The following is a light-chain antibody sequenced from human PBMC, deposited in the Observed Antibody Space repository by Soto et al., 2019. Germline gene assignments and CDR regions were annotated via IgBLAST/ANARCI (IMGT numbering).Light chain of an antibody. Sequence: QSALTQPASVSGSPGQSITIFCSGTSSDFGAYNYVSWYQQHPGKAPKLMIYEVTNRPSGVSNRFSGSKSGNTASLTVSGLQADDEADYYCSSYTTTSVLFGGGTNLTVL. CDR2: EVT. J-gene: IGLJ2*01. CDR3: SSYTTTSVL. V-gene: IGLV2-14*01. CDR1: SSDFGAYNY.